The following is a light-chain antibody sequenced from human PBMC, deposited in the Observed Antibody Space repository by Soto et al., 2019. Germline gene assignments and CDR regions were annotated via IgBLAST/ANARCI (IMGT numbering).Light chain of an antibody. CDR3: QQYGSSPVT. Sequence: EIVLTQSPGTLSLSPGERATLSCRASQRISSSYLAWYQQKPGQAPRLLIYGASSRATGIPDRFSGSGSGTDFTLTISRLEPEDFAVYYCQQYGSSPVTFGQGTRLEIK. J-gene: IGKJ5*01. CDR1: QRISSSY. V-gene: IGKV3-20*01. CDR2: GAS.